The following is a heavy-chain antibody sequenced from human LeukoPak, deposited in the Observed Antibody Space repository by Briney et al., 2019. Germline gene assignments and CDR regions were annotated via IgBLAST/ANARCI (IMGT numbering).Heavy chain of an antibody. CDR3: ARGRRIVVVITTNNWFDP. Sequence: PSETLSLTCAVYGGSFSGYYWSWIRQPPGKGLEWIGEINHSGSTNYNPSLKSRVTISVDTSKNQFSLKLSSVTAADTAVYYCARGRRIVVVITTNNWFDPWGQGTLVTVSS. CDR2: INHSGST. CDR1: GGSFSGYY. D-gene: IGHD3-22*01. J-gene: IGHJ5*02. V-gene: IGHV4-34*01.